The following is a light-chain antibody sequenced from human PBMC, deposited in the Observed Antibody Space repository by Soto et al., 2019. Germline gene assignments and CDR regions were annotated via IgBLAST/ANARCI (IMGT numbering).Light chain of an antibody. J-gene: IGKJ1*01. CDR3: QQYGSSGT. V-gene: IGKV3-20*01. Sequence: EIVLTQSPGTLSLSPGERATLSCRASQSVSNNYLACYQQKPGHAPRLRIYGASNRATGIPDRLSGSGSGTDFTLTISRLEPEDFAVYYCQQYGSSGTFGQGTKVDIK. CDR1: QSVSNNY. CDR2: GAS.